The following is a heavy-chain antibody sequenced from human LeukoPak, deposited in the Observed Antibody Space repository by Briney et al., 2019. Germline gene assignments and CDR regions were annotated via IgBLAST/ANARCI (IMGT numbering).Heavy chain of an antibody. J-gene: IGHJ4*02. V-gene: IGHV5-51*01. CDR2: IHSTDSHA. D-gene: IGHD4-17*01. CDR1: GFTLTNYW. CDR3: AGARHGDFRWDY. Sequence: GESLKISCQDSGFTLTNYWIGWVRQMPGKGLEWMGIIHSTDSHAKYSPSFQGQVTISVDKSISTAYLQWRGLKASDTAMYYCAGARHGDFRWDYWGQGTLVTVSS.